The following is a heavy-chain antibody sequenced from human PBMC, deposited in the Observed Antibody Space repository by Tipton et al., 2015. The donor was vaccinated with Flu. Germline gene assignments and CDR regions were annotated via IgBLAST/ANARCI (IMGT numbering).Heavy chain of an antibody. CDR2: IYTSGST. CDR1: GGSMSSFY. J-gene: IGHJ4*02. CDR3: ARASGSGTYVIFDY. V-gene: IGHV4-4*07. D-gene: IGHD3-10*01. Sequence: TLSLTCIVSGGSMSSFYWSWIRQPAGKGLEWIGRIYTSGSTIYHPSLKSRVTMSVDTSKNEFSLKLNSVTAAETAVYYCARASGSGTYVIFDYWGQGTLVTVSS.